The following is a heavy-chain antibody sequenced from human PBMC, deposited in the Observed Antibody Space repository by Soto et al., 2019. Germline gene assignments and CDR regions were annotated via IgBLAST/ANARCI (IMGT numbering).Heavy chain of an antibody. Sequence: QVQLVQSGAEVKKPGASVKVSCKPSGYTFTTYFLHWVRQAPGQGLEWMGIIKPSDGSTTYAPSFQGRVTMTRDTSTSTAYMELSRLRSEDTAVYCCARVPTGRGDYDYWGQGTLVTVSS. CDR2: IKPSDGST. CDR3: ARVPTGRGDYDY. V-gene: IGHV1-46*01. CDR1: GYTFTTYF. J-gene: IGHJ4*02. D-gene: IGHD3-10*01.